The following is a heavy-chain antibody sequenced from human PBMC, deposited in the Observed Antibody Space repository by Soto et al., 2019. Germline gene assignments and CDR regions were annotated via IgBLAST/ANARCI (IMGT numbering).Heavy chain of an antibody. V-gene: IGHV3-23*01. Sequence: EVQLLESGGGLVQPGGSLRLSCAASGFTFSSYAMSWVRQAPGKGLEWVSAISGSGGSTYYADSVKGRFTISRDNSNNTLYLQMNSLRAEDTAVYYCAKAALTIFGVVTEYYFDYWGQGTLVTVSS. J-gene: IGHJ4*02. CDR2: ISGSGGST. CDR3: AKAALTIFGVVTEYYFDY. CDR1: GFTFSSYA. D-gene: IGHD3-3*01.